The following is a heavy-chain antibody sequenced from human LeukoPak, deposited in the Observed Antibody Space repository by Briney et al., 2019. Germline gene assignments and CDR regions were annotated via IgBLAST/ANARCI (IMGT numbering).Heavy chain of an antibody. Sequence: SETLSLTCTVSGGSISTYYWSWIRQPPGKGLQWIGYIYNSGSPKYNPSLKSRVTISIDTSNSQFSLKLSSVTAADTAMYYCARTDGSGWFFDYWGQGALVTVSS. D-gene: IGHD3-22*01. V-gene: IGHV4-59*01. CDR2: IYNSGSP. J-gene: IGHJ4*02. CDR3: ARTDGSGWFFDY. CDR1: GGSISTYY.